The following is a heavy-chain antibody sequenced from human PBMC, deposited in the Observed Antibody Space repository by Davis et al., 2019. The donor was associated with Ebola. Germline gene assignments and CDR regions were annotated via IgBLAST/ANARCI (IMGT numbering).Heavy chain of an antibody. J-gene: IGHJ3*02. CDR3: ARDVATYCSSTSCSPRGGFDI. CDR1: GGSISSGSYY. D-gene: IGHD2-2*01. CDR2: IYTSGST. V-gene: IGHV4-61*09. Sequence: LRLSCTVSGGSISSGSYYWSWIRQPAGKGLEWIGHIYTSGSTNYNPSLKSRVTISVDTSKNQFSLKLSSVTAADTAVYYCARDVATYCSSTSCSPRGGFDIWGQGTMVTVSS.